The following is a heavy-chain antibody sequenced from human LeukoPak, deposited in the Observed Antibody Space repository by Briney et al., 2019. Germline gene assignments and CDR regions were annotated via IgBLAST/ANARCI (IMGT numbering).Heavy chain of an antibody. CDR3: AKRGNPAVGHHYLDV. D-gene: IGHD2-2*01. CDR2: ITLSGGST. CDR1: GFTFSSYD. J-gene: IGHJ6*03. V-gene: IGHV3-23*01. Sequence: GGSLRLSCAASGFTFSSYDMSWVRQAPGKGLEWVSSITLSGGSTVYADSVKGRFTISRDNSKNTLYLQVNSLSVDDTAVYYCAKRGNPAVGHHYLDVWGKGTTVSVSS.